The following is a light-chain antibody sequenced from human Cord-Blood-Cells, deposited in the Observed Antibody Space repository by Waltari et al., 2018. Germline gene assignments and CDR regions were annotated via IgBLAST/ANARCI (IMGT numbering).Light chain of an antibody. J-gene: IGLJ3*02. CDR1: SSDVGSYNL. V-gene: IGLV2-23*01. CDR2: EGS. CDR3: CSYAGSSTWV. Sequence: QSALTQPASVSGSPGQSITISCTGTSSDVGSYNLVSWYQQHPGKAPKLRIYEGSKRTSGVSNRFSGSKSGNTDSLTISGLQAEDEADYYCCSYAGSSTWVFGGGTKLTVL.